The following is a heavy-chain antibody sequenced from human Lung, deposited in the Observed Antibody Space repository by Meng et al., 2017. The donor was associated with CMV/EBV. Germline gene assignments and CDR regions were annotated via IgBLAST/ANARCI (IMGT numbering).Heavy chain of an antibody. J-gene: IGHJ4*02. V-gene: IGHV3-30*02. CDR2: IRHDGSNK. Sequence: SXAASGFTFETYGMHWVRQAPGKRLEWVAFIRHDGSNKFYGDSVRGRFTISRDNSKNTLYLEMNSLRAEETAMYYCAKDQLLFGGPNAYFDDWGQGTXVTVSS. D-gene: IGHD3-16*01. CDR3: AKDQLLFGGPNAYFDD. CDR1: GFTFETYG.